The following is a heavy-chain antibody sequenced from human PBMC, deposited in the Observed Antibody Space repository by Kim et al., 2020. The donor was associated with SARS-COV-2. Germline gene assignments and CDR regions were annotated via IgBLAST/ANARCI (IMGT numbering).Heavy chain of an antibody. Sequence: YAESVKGRFTISRDSAESSLYLQMNTLRADDTAVYFCARHRPPYAFDIWGQGTMVTVSP. V-gene: IGHV3-11*01. CDR3: ARHRPPYAFDI. J-gene: IGHJ3*02.